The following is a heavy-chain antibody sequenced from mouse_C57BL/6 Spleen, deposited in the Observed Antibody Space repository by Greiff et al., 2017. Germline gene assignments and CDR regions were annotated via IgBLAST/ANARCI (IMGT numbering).Heavy chain of an antibody. D-gene: IGHD1-1*01. CDR1: GYTFTDYE. V-gene: IGHV1-15*01. J-gene: IGHJ3*01. CDR3: TGLRDYGSSWFAY. Sequence: QVQLQQSGAELVRPGASVTLSCKASGYTFTDYEMHWVKQTPVHGLEWIGAIDPETGGTAYNQKFKGKAILTADKSSSTAYMELRSLTSEDSAVYYCTGLRDYGSSWFAYWGQGTLVTVSA. CDR2: IDPETGGT.